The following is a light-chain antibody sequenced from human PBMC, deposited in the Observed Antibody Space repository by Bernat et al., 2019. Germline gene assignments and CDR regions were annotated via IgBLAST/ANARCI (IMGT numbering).Light chain of an antibody. CDR1: SSDVGGYNH. J-gene: IGLJ3*02. V-gene: IGLV2-8*01. CDR2: EVT. Sequence: QSALTQPASVSGSPGQSITISCTGTSSDVGGYNHVSWYQQHPGKVPKLIIYEVTERPSGVPDRFSGSKSGNTASLTVSGLQAEDEADYYCISYGDKNNFWVFGGGTKLTVL. CDR3: ISYGDKNNFWV.